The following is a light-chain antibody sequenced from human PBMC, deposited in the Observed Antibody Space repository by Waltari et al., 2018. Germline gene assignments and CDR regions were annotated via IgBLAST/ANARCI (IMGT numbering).Light chain of an antibody. CDR1: NSDVGDFYF. J-gene: IGLJ2*01. V-gene: IGLV2-14*03. CDR3: SSYTASRALEVL. CDR2: DVS. Sequence: QSALTQPASVSGSPGPSTTISCSGTNSDVGDFYFVSWYQQPPGEAPKLFIYDVSNRPSGVSHRFSGSKSGNTASLTISGLQAEDEADYYCSSYTASRALEVLFGGGTKLTVL.